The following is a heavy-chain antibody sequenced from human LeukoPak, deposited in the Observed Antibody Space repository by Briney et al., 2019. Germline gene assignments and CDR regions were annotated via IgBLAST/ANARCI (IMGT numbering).Heavy chain of an antibody. V-gene: IGHV3-23*01. Sequence: GGSLGLSCAASGFMFSTYAMSWVRQAPGKGLEWVSLISGSGGSTYYADSVKGRFTISRGNGKNTLSLQMNSLRAEDTALYYCAKERSTTTTFDSWGRGTLVTVCS. J-gene: IGHJ4*02. D-gene: IGHD5-24*01. CDR2: ISGSGGST. CDR1: GFMFSTYA. CDR3: AKERSTTTTFDS.